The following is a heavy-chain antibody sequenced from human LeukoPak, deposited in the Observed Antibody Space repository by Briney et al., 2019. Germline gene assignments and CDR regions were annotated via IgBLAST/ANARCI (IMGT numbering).Heavy chain of an antibody. V-gene: IGHV3-15*01. Sequence: GGSLRLSCAASGFTFSNAWMSWVRQAPGKGLEWVGRIKSKTDGGTTDYAAPVKGRFTISRDDSKNTQYLQMNSLKTEDTAVYYCIWFLEWLGEPWGQGTLVTVSS. CDR2: IKSKTDGGTT. D-gene: IGHD3-3*01. CDR3: IWFLEWLGEP. CDR1: GFTFSNAW. J-gene: IGHJ4*02.